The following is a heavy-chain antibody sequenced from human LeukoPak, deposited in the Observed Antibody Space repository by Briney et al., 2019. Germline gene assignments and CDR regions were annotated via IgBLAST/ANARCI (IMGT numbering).Heavy chain of an antibody. V-gene: IGHV4-39*01. CDR2: IYYSGST. J-gene: IGHJ5*02. CDR1: GGSISSSSYY. CDR3: ARRIAARYNWFDP. D-gene: IGHD6-6*01. Sequence: SETLSLTRTVSGGSISSSSYYWGWIRQPPGKGLEWIGSIYYSGSTYYNPSLKSRVTISVDTSKNQFSLKLSSVTAADTAVYYCARRIAARYNWFDPWGQGTLVTVSS.